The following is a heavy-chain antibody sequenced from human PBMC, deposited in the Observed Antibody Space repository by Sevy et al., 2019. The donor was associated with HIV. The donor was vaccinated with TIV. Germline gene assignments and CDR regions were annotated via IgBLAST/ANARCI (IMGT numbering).Heavy chain of an antibody. CDR3: ARAMGV. CDR1: GISISSHW. J-gene: IGHJ6*02. CDR2: INQDGSEI. Sequence: GGSLRLSCVGAGISISSHWMNWVRQSPGKGLDWVANINQDGSEIYYVGSVMGRFTISRYNARNSGYLQMHSLSVEDRGVYYCARAMGVWGQGTTVTVSS. V-gene: IGHV3-7*01.